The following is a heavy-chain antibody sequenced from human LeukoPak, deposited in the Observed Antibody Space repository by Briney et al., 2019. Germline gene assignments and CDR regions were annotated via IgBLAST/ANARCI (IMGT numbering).Heavy chain of an antibody. J-gene: IGHJ3*02. CDR1: GFTFSNYG. CDR3: ARGIGRDGYNTFDI. V-gene: IGHV3-72*01. Sequence: PGGSLRLSCAASGFTFSNYGMHWVRQAPGKGLEWVGRTRNKANSYTTEYAASVKGRFTISRDDSKNSLYLRMNSLKTEDTAVYYCARGIGRDGYNTFDIWGQGTMVTVSS. CDR2: TRNKANSYTT. D-gene: IGHD5-24*01.